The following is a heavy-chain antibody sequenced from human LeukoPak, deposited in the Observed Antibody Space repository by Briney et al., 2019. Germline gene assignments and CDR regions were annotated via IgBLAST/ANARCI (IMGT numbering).Heavy chain of an antibody. V-gene: IGHV4-61*01. Sequence: SETLSLTCTVSGGSVSSGSYYWSWIRQPPGKGLEWIRYIYYSGSTNYNPSLKSRVTISVDTSKNQFSLKLSSVTAADTAVYYCARGDCSSTSCPIGWFDPWGQGTLVTVSS. CDR1: GGSVSSGSYY. CDR2: IYYSGST. D-gene: IGHD2-2*01. J-gene: IGHJ5*02. CDR3: ARGDCSSTSCPIGWFDP.